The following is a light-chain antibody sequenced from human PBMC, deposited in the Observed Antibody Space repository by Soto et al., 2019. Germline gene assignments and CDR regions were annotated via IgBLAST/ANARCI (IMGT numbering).Light chain of an antibody. CDR2: SAS. V-gene: IGKV3-15*01. J-gene: IGKJ2*01. CDR1: QSISSE. Sequence: EIVMTQSPATLSVSPGERATLSCRASQSISSELAWYQQKPGQPPRLLIYSASTRATGVPARFTGSGSGSEFTLTISGLQSEDFAVYYCQQGHNWPLPFGQGNRLEI. CDR3: QQGHNWPLP.